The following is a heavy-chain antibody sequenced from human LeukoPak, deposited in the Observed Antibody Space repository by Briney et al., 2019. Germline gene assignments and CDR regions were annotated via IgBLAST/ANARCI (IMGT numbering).Heavy chain of an antibody. J-gene: IGHJ4*02. CDR1: GGSISSYY. CDR2: IYKSGST. Sequence: SETLSLTCTVSGGSISSYYWSWIRQPPGKGLEWIGYIYKSGSTNYNPSLKSRVNISADTSQNQFSLKLSSVTAADTAVYYCASRKLGNDYWGQGTLVTVSS. V-gene: IGHV4-59*01. CDR3: ASRKLGNDY. D-gene: IGHD7-27*01.